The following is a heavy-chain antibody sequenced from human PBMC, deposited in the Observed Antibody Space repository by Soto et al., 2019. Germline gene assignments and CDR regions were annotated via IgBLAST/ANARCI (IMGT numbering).Heavy chain of an antibody. CDR3: AKAQRRKLWPGYYYGMDV. CDR2: ISYDGSNK. V-gene: IGHV3-30*18. D-gene: IGHD3-10*01. J-gene: IGHJ6*02. CDR1: GFTFSSYG. Sequence: GGSLRLSCAASGFTFSSYGMHWVRQAPGKGLEWVAVISYDGSNKYYADSVKGRFTIPRDNSKNTLYLQMNSLRAEDTAVYYCAKAQRRKLWPGYYYGMDVWGQGTTVTVSS.